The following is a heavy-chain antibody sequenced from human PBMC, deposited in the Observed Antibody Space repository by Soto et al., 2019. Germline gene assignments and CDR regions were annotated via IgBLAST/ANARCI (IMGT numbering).Heavy chain of an antibody. D-gene: IGHD1-7*01. CDR1: GFTFSNYG. Sequence: QVQLVESGGGVVQPGRSLRVSCAASGFTFSNYGMPWVRQAPGKGLEWVALISSDGSNKYYADSVKGRFSFSRDNSKNTLYLQVNSLRPEDTAVYYCARDRGWNCDYWGQGTLVTVSS. J-gene: IGHJ4*02. V-gene: IGHV3-30*03. CDR2: ISSDGSNK. CDR3: ARDRGWNCDY.